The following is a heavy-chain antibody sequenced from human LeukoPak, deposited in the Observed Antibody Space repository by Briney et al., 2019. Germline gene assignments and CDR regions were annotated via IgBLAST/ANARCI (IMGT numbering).Heavy chain of an antibody. J-gene: IGHJ4*02. CDR3: ARSLTAAAGDY. Sequence: ESLKIYCKGSGYRLTSYWIGWGRQIPATGLESGAIIYPADSDIRYSPSFQGQVTISADKSISTAYLQWSSLKASDTAMYYCARSLTAAAGDYWGQGTLVTVSS. CDR1: GYRLTSYW. V-gene: IGHV5-51*01. CDR2: IYPADSDI. D-gene: IGHD6-25*01.